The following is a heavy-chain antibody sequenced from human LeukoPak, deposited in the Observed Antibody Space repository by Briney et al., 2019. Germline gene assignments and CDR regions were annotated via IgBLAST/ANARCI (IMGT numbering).Heavy chain of an antibody. CDR3: ATAGSYLKDYFDY. CDR2: ISGSGGST. V-gene: IGHV3-23*01. CDR1: GFTFSSYA. J-gene: IGHJ4*02. D-gene: IGHD1-26*01. Sequence: PGGSLRLSCAASGFTFSSYAMSWVRQAPGKGLEWVSAISGSGGSTYYAASVKGRFTISRDNSKNTLYLQMNSLRAEDTAVYYCATAGSYLKDYFDYWGQGTLVTVSS.